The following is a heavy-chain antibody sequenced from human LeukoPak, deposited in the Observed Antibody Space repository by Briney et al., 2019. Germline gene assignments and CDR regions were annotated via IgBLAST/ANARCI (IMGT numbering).Heavy chain of an antibody. CDR1: GGTFSSYA. CDR3: AKALYRDKATYYFDY. V-gene: IGHV1-69*05. Sequence: SVKVSCKASGGTFSSYAISWVRQAPGQGLEWMGGIIPIFGTANYAQKFQGRVTITTDESTSTAYMELSSLRSEDTAVYYCAKALYRDKATYYFDYWGQGTLVTVSS. D-gene: IGHD5-18*01. J-gene: IGHJ4*02. CDR2: IIPIFGTA.